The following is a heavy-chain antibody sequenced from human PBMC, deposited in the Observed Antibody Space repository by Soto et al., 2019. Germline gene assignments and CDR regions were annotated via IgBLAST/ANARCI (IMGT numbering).Heavy chain of an antibody. Sequence: PGGSLRLSCAASGFTFSSYGMHWVRQATGKGLEWVSAIGTAGNTFYPGSVKGRFTISRENAKNSLYLQMNSLRVEDTAVYYCAGDDWGPAHFRGQGTLVTVSS. CDR2: IGTAGNT. J-gene: IGHJ4*02. CDR3: AGDDWGPAHF. CDR1: GFTFSSYG. D-gene: IGHD2-2*01. V-gene: IGHV3-13*01.